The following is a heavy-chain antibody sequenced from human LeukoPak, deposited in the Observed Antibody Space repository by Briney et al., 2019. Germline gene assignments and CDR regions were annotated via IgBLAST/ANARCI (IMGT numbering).Heavy chain of an antibody. Sequence: GRSLRLSCAASGFTFDDYAMLWVRQAPGKGLEWVSGISWNSGSIGYADSVKGRFTISRDNAKNSLYLQMNSLRAEDTALYYCAISSGWYSYYFDYWGQGTLVTVSS. J-gene: IGHJ4*02. CDR2: ISWNSGSI. V-gene: IGHV3-9*01. D-gene: IGHD6-19*01. CDR1: GFTFDDYA. CDR3: AISSGWYSYYFDY.